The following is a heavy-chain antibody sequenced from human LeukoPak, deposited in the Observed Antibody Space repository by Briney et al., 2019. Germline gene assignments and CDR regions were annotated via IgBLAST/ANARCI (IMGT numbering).Heavy chain of an antibody. CDR2: INHSVST. D-gene: IGHD3-10*01. CDR1: GGSTSNSF. CDR3: ARNVLLWFGEFNYYYGMDV. Sequence: SETLSLTCTVSGGSTSNSFCSCIRQPPGKGLEWIGEINHSVSTNYNPSLKSRVTISVDTSKNQFSLKLSSVTAADTAVYYCARNVLLWFGEFNYYYGMDVWGQGTTVTVSS. V-gene: IGHV4-34*01. J-gene: IGHJ6*02.